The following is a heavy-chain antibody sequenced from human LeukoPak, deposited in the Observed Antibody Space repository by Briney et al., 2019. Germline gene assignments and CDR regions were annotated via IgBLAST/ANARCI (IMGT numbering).Heavy chain of an antibody. Sequence: GGSLRLSCAASGFSFSDYGMHWVRQAPGKGLEWVAVISYDGGDKHYGDSVKGRFTISRDNSKNTLYLQMNSLRAEDTAVYYCAKDIIAAGGTHYWGQGTLVTVSS. V-gene: IGHV3-30*18. D-gene: IGHD6-13*01. CDR3: AKDIIAAGGTHY. CDR2: ISYDGGDK. CDR1: GFSFSDYG. J-gene: IGHJ4*02.